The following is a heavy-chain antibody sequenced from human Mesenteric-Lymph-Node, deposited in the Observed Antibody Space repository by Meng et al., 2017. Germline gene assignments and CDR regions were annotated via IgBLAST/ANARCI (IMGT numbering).Heavy chain of an antibody. CDR1: GDSITSFY. J-gene: IGHJ3*02. V-gene: IGHV4-59*01. CDR3: ARWGEPSVRAFNI. CDR2: THYTGSN. D-gene: IGHD1-14*01. Sequence: ESLKISCSVSGDSITSFYWNWIRQSPGKGLEWIGFTHYTGSNGYNPSLKSRVSMSVDTSKNQFSLWLTSVTTADTAVYFCARWGEPSVRAFNIWGQGTLVTVSS.